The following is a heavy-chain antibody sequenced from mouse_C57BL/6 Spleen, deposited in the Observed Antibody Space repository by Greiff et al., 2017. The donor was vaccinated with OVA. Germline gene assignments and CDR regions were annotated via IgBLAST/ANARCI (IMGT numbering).Heavy chain of an antibody. CDR2: INPNNGGT. CDR1: GYTFTDYN. J-gene: IGHJ3*01. V-gene: IGHV1-18*01. Sequence: EVQLVESGPELVKPGASVKIPCKASGYTFTDYNMDWVKQSHGKSLEWIGDINPNNGGTNYNQKFKGKATLTVDKSSSTAYMELRSLTSEDTAVYYCAREDYGSSLFAYWGQGTLVTVSA. CDR3: AREDYGSSLFAY. D-gene: IGHD1-1*01.